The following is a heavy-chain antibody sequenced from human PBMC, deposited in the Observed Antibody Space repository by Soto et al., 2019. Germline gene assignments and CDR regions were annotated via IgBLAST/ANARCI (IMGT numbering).Heavy chain of an antibody. CDR2: IYHSWNT. J-gene: IGHJ4*02. Sequence: QVQLQESGPGLVKPSGTLSLTCAVSGGSISSSNWWSLFRQPPGKGLASIGEIYHSWNTNYNPSLTSRVTVSVDKSKNQFSLRMTSVTAADTAVYYCARRGYSDFDYWGQGTLVTVSS. D-gene: IGHD2-15*01. CDR1: GGSISSSNW. V-gene: IGHV4-4*02. CDR3: ARRGYSDFDY.